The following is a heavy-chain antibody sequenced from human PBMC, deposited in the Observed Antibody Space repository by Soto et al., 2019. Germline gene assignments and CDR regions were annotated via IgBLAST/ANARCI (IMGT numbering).Heavy chain of an antibody. J-gene: IGHJ4*02. D-gene: IGHD3-10*01. CDR2: IYYSGST. Sequence: SETLSLTCTVSGGSVSSGSHYWSWSRQPPGKGLEWIGYIYYSGSTNYNPSLKSRVIISVDTSKNQFSLNLSSVTAADTAVYYCARGYYGSESGGYYFDYWGQGTLVTVSS. CDR3: ARGYYGSESGGYYFDY. V-gene: IGHV4-61*01. CDR1: GGSVSSGSHY.